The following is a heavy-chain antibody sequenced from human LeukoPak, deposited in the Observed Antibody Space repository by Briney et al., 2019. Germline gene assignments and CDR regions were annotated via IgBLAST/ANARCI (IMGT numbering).Heavy chain of an antibody. CDR1: GFTFCDYA. CDR2: IRSKAYGGTT. Sequence: GGSLRLSCTASGFTFCDYAMSWVRQAPGKGLEGVGFIRSKAYGGTTEYAASVKGRFTISRDDSKSIAYLQMNSLKTEDTAVYYCTRDSGSGAFDYWGQGTLVTVSS. CDR3: TRDSGSGAFDY. D-gene: IGHD3-10*01. V-gene: IGHV3-49*04. J-gene: IGHJ4*02.